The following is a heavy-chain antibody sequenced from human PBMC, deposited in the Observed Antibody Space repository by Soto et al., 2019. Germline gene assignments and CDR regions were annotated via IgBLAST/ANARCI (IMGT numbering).Heavy chain of an antibody. CDR1: GFTFSSYE. D-gene: IGHD6-6*01. J-gene: IGHJ3*02. Sequence: GGSLRLSCAASGFTFSSYEMNWVRQAPGKGLEWVSYISSSGSTIYYADSVKGRFTISRDNAKNSLYLQMNSLRAEDTAVYYCVRDPRIAARPDAFDIWGQGKMGTVSS. CDR3: VRDPRIAARPDAFDI. CDR2: ISSSGSTI. V-gene: IGHV3-48*03.